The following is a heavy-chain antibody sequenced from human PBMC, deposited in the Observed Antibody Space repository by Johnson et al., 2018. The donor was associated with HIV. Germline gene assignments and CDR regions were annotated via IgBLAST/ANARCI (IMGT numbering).Heavy chain of an antibody. V-gene: IGHV3-11*04. Sequence: QVQLVESGGGLVKPGGSLRLSCAASGFTFSDYYMSWIRQAPGKGPEWISYIRTSSSTIYYADSVKGRFTISRDNSKNTLYLQMNSLRAEDTAVYYCARDSGQQLADAFDIWGQGTMVTVSS. D-gene: IGHD6-6*01. CDR3: ARDSGQQLADAFDI. CDR1: GFTFSDYY. J-gene: IGHJ3*02. CDR2: IRTSSSTI.